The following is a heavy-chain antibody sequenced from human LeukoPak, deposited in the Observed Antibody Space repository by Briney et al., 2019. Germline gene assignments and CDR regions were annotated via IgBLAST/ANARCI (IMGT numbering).Heavy chain of an antibody. D-gene: IGHD5-12*01. CDR3: ARCYSGYDHGPVY. Sequence: ASVKVSCKASGYXISSYYIHWVRQAPGQGLEWMGIISPSGGGTSYAQRFQGRVSVARDTSTNTVYMELSGLRSEDTAIYYCARCYSGYDHGPVYWGQGTLVTVSS. CDR1: GYXISSYY. CDR2: ISPSGGGT. J-gene: IGHJ4*02. V-gene: IGHV1-46*01.